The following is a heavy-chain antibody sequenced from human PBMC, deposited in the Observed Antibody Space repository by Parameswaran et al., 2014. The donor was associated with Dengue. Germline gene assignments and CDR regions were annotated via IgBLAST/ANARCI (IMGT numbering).Heavy chain of an antibody. J-gene: IGHJ5*02. D-gene: IGHD2-2*01. CDR2: ISYDGSIK. Sequence: WIRQPPGKGLEWVAIISYDGSIKYYADSVKGRFTISRDNSKNALYLQMNSLRAEDTAVYYCARSLVSCGSTTCYVPNWFDPWGQGTLVTVSS. CDR3: ARSLVSCGSTTCYVPNWFDP. V-gene: IGHV3-30*04.